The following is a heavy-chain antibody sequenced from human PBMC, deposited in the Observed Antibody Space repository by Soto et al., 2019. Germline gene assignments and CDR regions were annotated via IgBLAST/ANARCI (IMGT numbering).Heavy chain of an antibody. J-gene: IGHJ4*02. V-gene: IGHV3-30-3*01. CDR3: VRDPSSVTTRRLDY. Sequence: QVQLVKSGGGVVQPGRSLRLSCVASGFSFSGFAMQGVRQAPGKGLEWVAVTSYDGSSEKYADSVKGRFTISRDNSKNTMYLQMNSLRAEDTAVYYCVRDPSSVTTRRLDYWGQGTLVTVSS. CDR2: TSYDGSSE. D-gene: IGHD1-1*01. CDR1: GFSFSGFA.